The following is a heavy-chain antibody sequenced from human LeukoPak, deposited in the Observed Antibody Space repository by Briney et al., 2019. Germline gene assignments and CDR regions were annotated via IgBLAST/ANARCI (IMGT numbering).Heavy chain of an antibody. J-gene: IGHJ4*02. CDR1: GYTFTSYA. CDR3: ARDSVVTGNDY. CDR2: INAGNGST. Sequence: EASVKVSCKASGYTFTSYAMHWVRQAPGQRLEWMGWINAGNGSTKYSQKFQGRVTITRDTSASTAYMELSSLRSEDTAVYYCARDSVVTGNDYWGQGTLVTVSS. D-gene: IGHD2-21*02. V-gene: IGHV1-3*01.